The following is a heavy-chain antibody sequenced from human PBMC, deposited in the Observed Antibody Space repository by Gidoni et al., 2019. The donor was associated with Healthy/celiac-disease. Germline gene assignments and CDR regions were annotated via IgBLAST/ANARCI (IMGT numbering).Heavy chain of an antibody. V-gene: IGHV1-69*01. D-gene: IGHD3-22*01. CDR3: ARSYYYDSSGYYYFEYFQH. Sequence: QVQLVQSGAEVKKPGSSVKVSCKASGGTFSSYAISWVRQAPGQGLEWMGGIIPIFGTANYAQKFQGRVTITADESTSTAYMELSSLRSEDTAVYYCARSYYYDSSGYYYFEYFQHWGQGTLVTVSS. CDR1: GGTFSSYA. CDR2: IIPIFGTA. J-gene: IGHJ1*01.